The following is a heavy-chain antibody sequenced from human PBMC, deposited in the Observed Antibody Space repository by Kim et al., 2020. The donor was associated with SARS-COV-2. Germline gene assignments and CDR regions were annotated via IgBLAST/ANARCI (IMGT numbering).Heavy chain of an antibody. CDR1: GYTFTSYY. CDR3: ARDSSKEGGGNAFDI. V-gene: IGHV1-46*01. CDR2: INPSGGST. D-gene: IGHD3-16*01. J-gene: IGHJ3*02. Sequence: ASVKVSCKASGYTFTSYYMHWVRQAPGQGLEWMGIINPSGGSTSYAQKFQGRVTMTRDTSTSTVYMELSSLRSEDTAVYYCARDSSKEGGGNAFDIWGQGTMVTVSS.